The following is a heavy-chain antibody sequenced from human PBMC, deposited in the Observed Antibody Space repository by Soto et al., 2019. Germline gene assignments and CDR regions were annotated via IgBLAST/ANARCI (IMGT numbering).Heavy chain of an antibody. CDR2: ISSTSGTT. J-gene: IGHJ4*02. V-gene: IGHV3-23*01. CDR3: AKDRYYADYGNTSPSFSY. D-gene: IGHD4-17*01. Sequence: PGGSLRLSCAASGFTFSSYAMSWVRQAPGKGLDWVSAISSTSGTTYYADSVKGRFTISRDNSKNTLSLQMISLKAEDTAIYYCAKDRYYADYGNTSPSFSYWGQGTLVTVSS. CDR1: GFTFSSYA.